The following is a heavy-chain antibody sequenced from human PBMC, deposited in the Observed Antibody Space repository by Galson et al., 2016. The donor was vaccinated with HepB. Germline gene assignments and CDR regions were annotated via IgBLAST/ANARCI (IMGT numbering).Heavy chain of an antibody. CDR2: ISIHGGTT. J-gene: IGHJ1*01. CDR3: ARGNLDVAF. Sequence: SVKVSCKASGYIFYSYGTTWVRQAPGQGLEWVGWISIHGGTTNYAQKFQGRVNITTDMSTSTAYLELRRLTLDDTAVYYCARGNLDVAFWGQGTLVTVSS. V-gene: IGHV1-18*04. D-gene: IGHD5-24*01. CDR1: GYIFYSYG.